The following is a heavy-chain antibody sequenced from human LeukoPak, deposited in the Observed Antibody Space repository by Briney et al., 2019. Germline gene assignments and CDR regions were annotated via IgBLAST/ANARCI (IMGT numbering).Heavy chain of an antibody. J-gene: IGHJ4*02. Sequence: KPSETLSLTCTVSGGSISPYYWSWIRQPPGKGLEWIGWIYYSGTTAYNPSLRSRVTISVDTSKNQFSLNVNSVTAADTAVYYCAGYGSGSQKYLDYWGQGTLATVSS. CDR1: GGSISPYY. CDR2: IYYSGTT. V-gene: IGHV4-59*01. D-gene: IGHD3-10*01. CDR3: AGYGSGSQKYLDY.